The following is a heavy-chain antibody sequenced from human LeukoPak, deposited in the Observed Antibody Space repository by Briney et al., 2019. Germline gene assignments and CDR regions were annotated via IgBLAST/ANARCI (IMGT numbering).Heavy chain of an antibody. CDR1: GFTFSSYT. V-gene: IGHV3-23*01. D-gene: IGHD2-15*01. J-gene: IGHJ4*02. CDR2: ISDPHSGSQT. CDR3: TTRLQHHFDY. Sequence: GGSLRLSCAASGFTFSSYTMNWVRQALGQRLEWVSTISDPHSGSQTHYADSVKGRFTISSDDSQNTVYLQMDSLRAEDTAVYYCTTRLQHHFDYWGQGTQVTVSS.